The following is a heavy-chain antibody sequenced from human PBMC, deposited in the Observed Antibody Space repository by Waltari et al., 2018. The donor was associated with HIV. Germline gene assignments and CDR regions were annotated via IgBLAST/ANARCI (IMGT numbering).Heavy chain of an antibody. Sequence: QVQLQQWGAGLLKPSETLSLTCAVYGGSFSGHYWSWIRQPPGKGLEWIGEINHSGSTNYNPSLKSRVTISVDTSKNQFSLKLSSVTAADTAVYYCASWGVVPAFDYWGQGTLVTVSS. CDR2: INHSGST. CDR3: ASWGVVPAFDY. D-gene: IGHD2-2*01. J-gene: IGHJ4*02. CDR1: GGSFSGHY. V-gene: IGHV4-34*01.